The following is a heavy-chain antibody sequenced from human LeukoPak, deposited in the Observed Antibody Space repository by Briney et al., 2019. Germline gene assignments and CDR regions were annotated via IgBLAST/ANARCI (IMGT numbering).Heavy chain of an antibody. CDR3: AKVGAVAGDYFDY. CDR1: GFTFDDYA. CDR2: ISWNSGSI. J-gene: IGHJ4*02. D-gene: IGHD6-19*01. Sequence: PGGSLRLSCAASGFTFDDYAMHWVRQAPGKGLERVSGISWNSGSIDYADSVKGRFTISRDNAKTSLYLQMNSLRAEDTALYYCAKVGAVAGDYFDYWGQGTLVTVSS. V-gene: IGHV3-9*01.